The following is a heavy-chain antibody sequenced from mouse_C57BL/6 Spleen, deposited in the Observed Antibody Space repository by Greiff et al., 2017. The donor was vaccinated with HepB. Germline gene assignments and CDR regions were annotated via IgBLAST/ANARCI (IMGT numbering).Heavy chain of an antibody. J-gene: IGHJ2*01. CDR2: IYPGDGDT. CDR1: GYAFSSSW. Sequence: VQLQQSGPELVKPGASVKISCKASGYAFSSSWMNWVKQRPGKGLEWIGRIYPGDGDTNYNGKFKGKATLTADKSSSTAYMQLSSLTSEDSAVYFCASSGIITTVYYFDYWGQGTTLTVSS. D-gene: IGHD1-1*01. CDR3: ASSGIITTVYYFDY. V-gene: IGHV1-82*01.